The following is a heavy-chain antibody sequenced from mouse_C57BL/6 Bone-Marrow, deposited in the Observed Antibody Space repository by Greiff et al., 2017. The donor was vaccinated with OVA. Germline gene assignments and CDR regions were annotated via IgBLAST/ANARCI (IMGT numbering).Heavy chain of an antibody. CDR1: GYTFTISF. J-gene: IGHJ4*01. Sequence: QFQLQPSGAELVRPGPSVQLSCTASGYTFTISFICWAHQRPVHCLDLIGDIYPGGGYTNYNEKFKGKATLTADKSSSTAYMQFSSLTSEDSAIYYCARRGLGYAMDYWGQGTSVTVSS. D-gene: IGHD2-13*01. V-gene: IGHV1-63*01. CDR3: ARRGLGYAMDY. CDR2: IYPGGGYT.